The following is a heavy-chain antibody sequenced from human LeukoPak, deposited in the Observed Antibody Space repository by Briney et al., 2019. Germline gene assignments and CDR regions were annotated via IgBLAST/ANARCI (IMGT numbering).Heavy chain of an antibody. CDR2: ISYDGSNK. V-gene: IGHV3-30*04. CDR1: GFTFSNYA. Sequence: SGGSLRLSCAASGFTFSNYAMHWVRQAPGKGLEWVAVISYDGSNKYSPDSVKGRFTISRDNSKNTLYLQMNSLRAEDTAVYYCARDRGVPSGPMDVWGKGTTVTVSS. D-gene: IGHD5-12*01. J-gene: IGHJ6*03. CDR3: ARDRGVPSGPMDV.